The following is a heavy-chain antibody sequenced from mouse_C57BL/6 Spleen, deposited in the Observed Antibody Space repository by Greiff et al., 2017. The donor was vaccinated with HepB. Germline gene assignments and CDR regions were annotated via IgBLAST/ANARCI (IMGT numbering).Heavy chain of an antibody. CDR3: ARHGTVYYYGSSYWYFDV. CDR2: FYPGSGSI. CDR1: GYTFTEYT. J-gene: IGHJ1*03. V-gene: IGHV1-62-2*01. D-gene: IGHD1-1*01. Sequence: QVQLKQSGAELVKPGASVKLSCKASGYTFTEYTIHWVKQRSGQGLEWIGWFYPGSGSIKYNEKFKDKATLTADKSSSTVYMELSRLTSEDSAVYFCARHGTVYYYGSSYWYFDVWGTGTTVTVSS.